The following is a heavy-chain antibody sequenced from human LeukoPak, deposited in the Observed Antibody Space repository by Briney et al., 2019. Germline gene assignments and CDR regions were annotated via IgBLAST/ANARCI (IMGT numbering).Heavy chain of an antibody. CDR2: IKQDGSEK. V-gene: IGHV3-7*01. CDR1: GFSFSRYW. Sequence: PGGSLRLSCAASGFSFSRYWMSWVRQAPGKGLEWVANIKQDGSEKYYVDSVKGRFTISRDNAKNSLYLQMNSLRAEDTAVYYCARDGADNYYDSSGYFVWGQGTTVTVSS. CDR3: ARDGADNYYDSSGYFV. D-gene: IGHD3-22*01. J-gene: IGHJ6*02.